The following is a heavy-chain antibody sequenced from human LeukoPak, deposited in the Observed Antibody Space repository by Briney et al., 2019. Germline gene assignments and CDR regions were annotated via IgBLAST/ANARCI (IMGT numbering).Heavy chain of an antibody. CDR2: IYYSGST. V-gene: IGHV4-31*03. J-gene: IGHJ3*02. CDR1: GGSISSGGYY. CDR3: ARFLKVVVVATDAFDI. Sequence: PSETLSLTCTVSGGSISSGGYYWSWIRQHPGKGLEWIGYIYYSGSTCYNPSLKSRVTISVDTSKNLFSLKLSSVTAADTAVYYCARFLKVVVVATDAFDIWGQGTMVTVSS. D-gene: IGHD2-15*01.